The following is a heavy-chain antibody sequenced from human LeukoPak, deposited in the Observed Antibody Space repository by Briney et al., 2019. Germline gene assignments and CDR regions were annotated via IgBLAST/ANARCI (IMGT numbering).Heavy chain of an antibody. CDR3: ARDKYTDSWSGSNFDH. CDR2: IKQDGSEK. CDR1: GFTFSSYW. D-gene: IGHD2-2*02. Sequence: GGSLRLSCAASGFTFSSYWMSWVRQAPGKGLEWVANIKQDGSEKNYVDSVKGRFAISRDNAKNSLYLQMNSLRAEDTAVYYCARDKYTDSWSGSNFDHWAREPWSPSPQ. J-gene: IGHJ4*02. V-gene: IGHV3-7*01.